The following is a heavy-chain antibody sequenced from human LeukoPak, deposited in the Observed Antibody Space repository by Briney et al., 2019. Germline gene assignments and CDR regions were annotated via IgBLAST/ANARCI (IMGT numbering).Heavy chain of an antibody. CDR2: ISGSGGNT. D-gene: IGHD3-9*01. V-gene: IGHV3-23*01. CDR3: AKEAVDYNILTGYYTPGYFDY. Sequence: GGSLRLSCAASGFTFSRYAMSWVRQAPGEGLEWVSGISGSGGNTYYADSVKGRFTISRDNSKNTLYLKSSSLRAEDTAVYYCAKEAVDYNILTGYYTPGYFDYWGQGTLVTVSS. CDR1: GFTFSRYA. J-gene: IGHJ4*02.